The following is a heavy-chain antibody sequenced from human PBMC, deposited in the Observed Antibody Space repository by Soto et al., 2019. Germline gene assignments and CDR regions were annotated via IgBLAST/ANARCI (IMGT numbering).Heavy chain of an antibody. CDR3: ATLYYDSSGYSENWFDP. D-gene: IGHD3-22*01. J-gene: IGHJ5*02. Sequence: ASVKVSCKVSGYTLTELSMHWVRQAPGKGLEWMGGFDPEDGETIYAQKFQGRVTMTEDTSTDTAYMELSSLRSEDTAVYYCATLYYDSSGYSENWFDPWGQGTLVTVSS. V-gene: IGHV1-24*01. CDR1: GYTLTELS. CDR2: FDPEDGET.